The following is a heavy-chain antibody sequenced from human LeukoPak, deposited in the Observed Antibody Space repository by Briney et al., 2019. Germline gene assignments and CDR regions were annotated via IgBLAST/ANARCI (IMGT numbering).Heavy chain of an antibody. V-gene: IGHV4-39*01. CDR1: GGSVSSTNNY. CDR2: IYYTGIT. CDR3: ARNVMFRGRISALDI. D-gene: IGHD3-10*02. Sequence: KPSETLSLTCAVSGGSVSSTNNYWAWIRQPPGKGLEWIGNIYYTGITYYNPSLRSRVTISVDTSKNQFSLQLSSVTAADTAVYFCARNVMFRGRISALDIWGQGTMVTVSS. J-gene: IGHJ3*02.